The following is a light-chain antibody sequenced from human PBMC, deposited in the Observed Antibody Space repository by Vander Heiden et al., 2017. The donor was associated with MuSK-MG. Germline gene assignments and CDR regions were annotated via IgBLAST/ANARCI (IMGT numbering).Light chain of an antibody. V-gene: IGLV2-14*01. CDR2: DVS. CDR3: SSYTTSNTVV. Sequence: QSALTQPASVSGSPGQSITISCTGTSSDVGAYNYVSWYQQHPGKAPKVMIYDVSKRPSGVSNRFSGSKSGNKASLTISGLQAEDEADYYCSSYTTSNTVVFGGGTKLTVL. J-gene: IGLJ2*01. CDR1: SSDVGAYNY.